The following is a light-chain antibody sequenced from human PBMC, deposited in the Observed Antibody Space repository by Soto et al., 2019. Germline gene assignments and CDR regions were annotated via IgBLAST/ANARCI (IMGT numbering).Light chain of an antibody. CDR1: QNIGTW. CDR2: QAT. CDR3: QQSNNYPWT. V-gene: IGKV1-5*03. Sequence: DVQMTQSPSTLSASVGDRVIITCRASQNIGTWLAWFQQKPGQAPKFLFTQATNLETGVPSRFSGSGSGTEFTLTISSLQPDDFATYYCQQSNNYPWTFGQGTKVDIK. J-gene: IGKJ1*01.